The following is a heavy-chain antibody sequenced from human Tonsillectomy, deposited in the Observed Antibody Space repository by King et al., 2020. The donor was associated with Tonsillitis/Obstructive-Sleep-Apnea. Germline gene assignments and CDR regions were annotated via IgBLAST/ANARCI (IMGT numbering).Heavy chain of an antibody. CDR1: GFTFSNAW. J-gene: IGHJ4*02. V-gene: IGHV3-15*01. CDR3: TTGDVLRFLGGGY. D-gene: IGHD3-3*01. CDR2: IKSKTDGGTT. Sequence: VQLVESGGGLVKPGGSLRLSCAASGFTFSNAWMSWVRQAPGKGLEWVGRIKSKTDGGTTDYASPVKGRFTISRDDSKNTLYLQMNSLKTEDTAVYYCTTGDVLRFLGGGYWGQGTLVTVSS.